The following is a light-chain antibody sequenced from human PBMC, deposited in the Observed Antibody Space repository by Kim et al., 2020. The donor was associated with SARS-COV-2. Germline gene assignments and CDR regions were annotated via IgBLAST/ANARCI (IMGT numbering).Light chain of an antibody. CDR2: VAS. CDR1: QDIRSY. CDR3: QQLNTSPLT. J-gene: IGKJ4*01. Sequence: SVGDRATFTCRASQDIRSYLAWYQQKPGKAPKLLIYVASTLQGGVPSRFSGSGSGTDFSLTISSLQPEDFATYYCQQLNTSPLTFGGGTKVDIK. V-gene: IGKV1-9*01.